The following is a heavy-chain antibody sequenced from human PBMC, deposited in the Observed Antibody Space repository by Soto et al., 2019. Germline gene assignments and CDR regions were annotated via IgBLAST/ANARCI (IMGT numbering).Heavy chain of an antibody. CDR3: ARDLYYYDSSGYVRIAFEI. Sequence: SVKVSCKASGGTFSSYAISWVRQAPGQGLEWMGGIIPIFGTANYAQKFQGRVTITADESTSTAYMELSSLRSEDTAVYYCARDLYYYDSSGYVRIAFEIWGQGTMVTVSS. CDR2: IIPIFGTA. D-gene: IGHD3-22*01. J-gene: IGHJ3*02. V-gene: IGHV1-69*13. CDR1: GGTFSSYA.